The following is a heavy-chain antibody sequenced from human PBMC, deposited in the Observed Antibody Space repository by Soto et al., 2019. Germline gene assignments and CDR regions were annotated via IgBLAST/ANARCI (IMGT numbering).Heavy chain of an antibody. Sequence: RWSLRLSCSASGFTVSSNYMSWFRQAPGKGLEWVSVIYSGGSTYYADSVKGRFTISRDNSKNTLYLQMNSLRAEDTAVYYCARDSYYYDSSGYNYYYGMDVWGQGTTVTVS. V-gene: IGHV3-53*01. J-gene: IGHJ6*02. CDR1: GFTVSSNY. D-gene: IGHD3-22*01. CDR2: IYSGGST. CDR3: ARDSYYYDSSGYNYYYGMDV.